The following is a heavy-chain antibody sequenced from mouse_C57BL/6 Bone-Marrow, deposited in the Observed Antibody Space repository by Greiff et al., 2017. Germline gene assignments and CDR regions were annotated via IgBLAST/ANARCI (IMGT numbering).Heavy chain of an antibody. CDR1: GFTFTDYY. V-gene: IGHV7-3*01. D-gene: IGHD1-1*01. J-gene: IGHJ3*01. CDR2: IRNKANGYTT. CDR3: ARSFITTVVVAY. Sequence: EVQLVESGGGLVQPGGSLSLSCAASGFTFTDYYMSWVRQPPGTALEWLGFIRNKANGYTTEYSASVKGRFTISRENSQSILYLQMHARRAEDSATYYCARSFITTVVVAYWVQGTLVTVSA.